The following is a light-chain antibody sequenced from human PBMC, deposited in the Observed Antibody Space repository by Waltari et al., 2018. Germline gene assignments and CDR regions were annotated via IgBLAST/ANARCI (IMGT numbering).Light chain of an antibody. CDR3: SSYIGSDTLEL. V-gene: IGLV2-14*03. CDR1: SSDIGNYNY. Sequence: HSALTQPASVSGSPGQSITISCTGTSSDIGNYNYVSWYQQHPGKAPKLMLFDVSNRHSGVADRFSGSKSGDTASLTISGLQAEDEADYYCSSYIGSDTLELFGGGTSLTVL. J-gene: IGLJ2*01. CDR2: DVS.